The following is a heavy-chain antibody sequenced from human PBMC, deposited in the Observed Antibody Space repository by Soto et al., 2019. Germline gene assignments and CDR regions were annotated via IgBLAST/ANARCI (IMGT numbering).Heavy chain of an antibody. D-gene: IGHD1-26*01. Sequence: PGGSLRLSCAASGFRFSSNSMAWVRQAPGKGLEWVSSISDNADRIFYADSVRGRFTFSRDNSRNKLYLQMNSLRAEDTALYYCVILALGKFDFWGQGNLVTVSS. CDR3: VILALGKFDF. V-gene: IGHV3-23*01. J-gene: IGHJ4*02. CDR1: GFRFSSNS. CDR2: ISDNADRI.